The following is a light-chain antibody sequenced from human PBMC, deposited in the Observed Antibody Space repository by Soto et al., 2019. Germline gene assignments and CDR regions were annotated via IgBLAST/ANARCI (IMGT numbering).Light chain of an antibody. CDR1: QSVSSSY. V-gene: IGKV3-20*01. J-gene: IGKJ1*01. CDR2: GAS. Sequence: EIVLTQSPGALSVSPGERATRSCRASQSVSSSYLAWYQQKPGQAPRLLIYGASSRATGIPDRFSGSGSGTDFTLTISRLEPEDFAVYYCQQYGSSPWTFGQGTKVDIK. CDR3: QQYGSSPWT.